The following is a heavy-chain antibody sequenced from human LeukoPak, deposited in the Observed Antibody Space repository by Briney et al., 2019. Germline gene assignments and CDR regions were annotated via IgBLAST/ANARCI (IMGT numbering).Heavy chain of an antibody. V-gene: IGHV3-64*01. D-gene: IGHD1-26*01. Sequence: GGSLRLSCAASGFTFSSYAMHWVRQAPGKGLEYVSAISSNGGSTYYANSLKGRFTISRDNSRNTLYLQMGSLRAEDMAVYYCARDRGGSYWEGHFDYWGQGTLVTVSS. J-gene: IGHJ4*02. CDR3: ARDRGGSYWEGHFDY. CDR1: GFTFSSYA. CDR2: ISSNGGST.